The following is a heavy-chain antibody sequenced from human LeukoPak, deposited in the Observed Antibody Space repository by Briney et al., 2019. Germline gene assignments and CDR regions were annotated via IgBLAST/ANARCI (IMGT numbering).Heavy chain of an antibody. J-gene: IGHJ6*03. CDR1: GGSFSGYY. V-gene: IGHV4-34*01. CDR3: ARQGSGSYSYYYYMDV. CDR2: INHSGST. D-gene: IGHD3-10*01. Sequence: SETLSLTCAVYGGSFSGYYWTWIRQPPGKGLEWIGEINHSGSTNYNPSLKSRVTISVDTSKNQVSLKLRSVTAADTAVYYCARQGSGSYSYYYYMDVWGKGITVTISS.